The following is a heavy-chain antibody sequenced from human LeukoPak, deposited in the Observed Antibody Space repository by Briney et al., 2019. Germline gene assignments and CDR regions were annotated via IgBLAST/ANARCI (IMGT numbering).Heavy chain of an antibody. CDR1: GFTFSSYS. CDR3: ASPYYYDSSGYSPFDY. J-gene: IGHJ4*02. CDR2: ISSSSSYI. D-gene: IGHD3-22*01. Sequence: PGGSLRLSCAASGFTFSSYSMNWVRQAPGKGLEWVSSISSSSSYIYYADSVKGRFTISRDNAKNSLYLQMNSLRAEGTAVYYCASPYYYDSSGYSPFDYWGQGTLVTVSS. V-gene: IGHV3-21*01.